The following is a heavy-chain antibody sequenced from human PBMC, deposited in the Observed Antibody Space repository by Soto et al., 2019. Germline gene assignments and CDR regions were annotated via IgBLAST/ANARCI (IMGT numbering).Heavy chain of an antibody. D-gene: IGHD2-21*02. J-gene: IGHJ6*02. Sequence: PSETLSLTCTVSGGSISSSSYYWGWIRQPPGKGLEWIGSIYYSGSTYYNPSLKSRVTISVDTSKNQFSLKLSSVTAADTAVYYCARDCGGDSYPFLYYYGMDVWGQGTTVTVSS. CDR2: IYYSGST. CDR1: GGSISSSSYY. CDR3: ARDCGGDSYPFLYYYGMDV. V-gene: IGHV4-39*02.